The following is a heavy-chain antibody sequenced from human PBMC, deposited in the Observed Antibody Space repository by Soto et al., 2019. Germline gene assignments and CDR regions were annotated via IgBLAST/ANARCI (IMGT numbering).Heavy chain of an antibody. CDR2: ISGSGGST. CDR1: GFTFSSYA. CDR3: AKDSSFWSGYFSIIFESRYYYYMDV. D-gene: IGHD3-3*01. J-gene: IGHJ6*03. V-gene: IGHV3-23*01. Sequence: GGSLRLSCAASGFTFSSYAMSWVRQAPGKGLEWVSAISGSGGSTYYADSVKGRFTISRDNSKNTLYLQMNSLRAEDTAVYYCAKDSSFWSGYFSIIFESRYYYYMDVWGKGTTVTVSS.